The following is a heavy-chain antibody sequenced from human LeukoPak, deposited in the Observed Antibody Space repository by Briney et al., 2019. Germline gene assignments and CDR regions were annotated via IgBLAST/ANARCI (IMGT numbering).Heavy chain of an antibody. D-gene: IGHD2-15*01. J-gene: IGHJ4*02. Sequence: GASVNVSCKVSGYTLTELSMHWVRQAPGKGLEWMGGFDPEDGETIYAQKFQGRVTMTEDTSTDTAYMELSSLRSEDTAVYYCATAGYCSGGSCSYYFDYWGQGTPVTVSS. V-gene: IGHV1-24*01. CDR2: FDPEDGET. CDR3: ATAGYCSGGSCSYYFDY. CDR1: GYTLTELS.